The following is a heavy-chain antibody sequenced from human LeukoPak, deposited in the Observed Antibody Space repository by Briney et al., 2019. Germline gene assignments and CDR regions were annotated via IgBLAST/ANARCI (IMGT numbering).Heavy chain of an antibody. D-gene: IGHD1-26*01. J-gene: IGHJ4*02. CDR3: ARDGGSIVGALDY. CDR1: GFTFSTYG. Sequence: GGPLRLSCAASGFTFSTYGMHWVRQAPGKGLEWVAFIRYDGSNKYHADSVKGRFTISRDNSKNTLYLQMNSLRAEDTAVYYCARDGGSIVGALDYWGQGTLVTVSS. CDR2: IRYDGSNK. V-gene: IGHV3-30*02.